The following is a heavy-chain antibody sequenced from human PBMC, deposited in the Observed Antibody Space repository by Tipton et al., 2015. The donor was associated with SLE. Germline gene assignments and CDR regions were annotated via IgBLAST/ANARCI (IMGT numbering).Heavy chain of an antibody. Sequence: GSLRLSCAAPGFTFSSYWMSWVRQAPGKGLEWVANIKQDGSEKYYVDSVKGRFTISRDNAKNSLYLQMNSLRAEDTAVYYCASAYSSSWPPDAFDIWGQGTMVTVSS. D-gene: IGHD6-13*01. J-gene: IGHJ3*02. CDR1: GFTFSSYW. CDR2: IKQDGSEK. CDR3: ASAYSSSWPPDAFDI. V-gene: IGHV3-7*01.